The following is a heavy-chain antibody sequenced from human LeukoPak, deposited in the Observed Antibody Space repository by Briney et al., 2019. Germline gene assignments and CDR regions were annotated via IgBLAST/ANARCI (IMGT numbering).Heavy chain of an antibody. CDR1: GFTFSSYG. D-gene: IGHD2-2*01. J-gene: IGHJ4*02. CDR3: AKGVSRSSSTSCYDY. CDR2: IRYDGSNK. Sequence: GGSLRLSCAASGFTFSSYGMHWVRQAPGKGLEWVAFIRYDGSNKYYADSVKGRFTISRDNSKNTLYPQMNSLRAEDTAVYYCAKGVSRSSSTSCYDYWGQGTLVTVSS. V-gene: IGHV3-30*02.